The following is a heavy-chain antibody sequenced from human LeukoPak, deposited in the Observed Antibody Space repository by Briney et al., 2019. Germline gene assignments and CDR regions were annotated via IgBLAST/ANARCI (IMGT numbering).Heavy chain of an antibody. J-gene: IGHJ4*02. D-gene: IGHD4-11*01. CDR3: ARSGTIYSNYWFDY. Sequence: PSETLSLTCTVSGYSISSGYYWGWIRQPPGKGLEWIGSIYHSGSTYYNPSLKSRVTISVDTSKSQFSLKLSSVTAADTAVYYCARSGTIYSNYWFDYWGQGTLVTVSS. CDR2: IYHSGST. CDR1: GYSISSGYY. V-gene: IGHV4-38-2*02.